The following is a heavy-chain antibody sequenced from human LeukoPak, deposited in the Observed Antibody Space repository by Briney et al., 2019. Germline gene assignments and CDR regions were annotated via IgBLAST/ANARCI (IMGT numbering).Heavy chain of an antibody. D-gene: IGHD1-1*01. CDR1: GYSFTGYY. V-gene: IGHV1-18*04. CDR3: ARSLEYYYMDV. Sequence: ASVKVSCTASGYSFTGYYIHWVRQAPGQGLEWMGWISAYNGNTNYAQKLQGRVTMTTDTSTSTAYMELRSLRSDDTAVYYCARSLEYYYMDVWGKGTTVTVSS. J-gene: IGHJ6*03. CDR2: ISAYNGNT.